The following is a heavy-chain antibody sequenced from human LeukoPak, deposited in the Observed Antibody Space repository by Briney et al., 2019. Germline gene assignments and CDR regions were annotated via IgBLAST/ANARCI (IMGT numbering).Heavy chain of an antibody. J-gene: IGHJ3*02. CDR2: IYTSGST. Sequence: SETLSLTCTVSGGSISSYYWSWIRQPAGKGLEWIGRIYTSGSTNYNPSLKSRVTMSVDTSKNQFSLKLSSVTAADTAVYYCARDPHTTIFGVAIGAFDIWGQGTMVTVSS. CDR3: ARDPHTTIFGVAIGAFDI. V-gene: IGHV4-4*07. CDR1: GGSISSYY. D-gene: IGHD3-3*01.